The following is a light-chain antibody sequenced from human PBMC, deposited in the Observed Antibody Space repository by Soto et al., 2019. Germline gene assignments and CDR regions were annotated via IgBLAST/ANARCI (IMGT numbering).Light chain of an antibody. V-gene: IGKV3-20*01. CDR3: QQYGSSPNT. J-gene: IGKJ3*01. CDR2: GAS. CDR1: QSVYWNF. Sequence: EIVLTQSPDTLSLSPGERATLSCRASQSVYWNFSAGYQQKPGQAPRLLIYGASSRATGIPDRFSGSGSGTDFTLSISRLEPEDFAVYYCQQYGSSPNTFGPGTKVNIK.